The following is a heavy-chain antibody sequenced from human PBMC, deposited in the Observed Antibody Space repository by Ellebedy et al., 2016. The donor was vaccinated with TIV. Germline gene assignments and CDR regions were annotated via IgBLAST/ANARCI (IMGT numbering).Heavy chain of an antibody. CDR1: GGSVSSGSYY. J-gene: IGHJ4*02. CDR2: IYYSGST. Sequence: SETLSLTXTVSGGSVSSGSYYWSWIRQPPGKGLEWIGYIYYSGSTNYNPSLKSRVTISVDTSKNQFSLKLSSVTAADTAVYYCARGKALLWFGELDYWGQGTLVTVSS. D-gene: IGHD3-10*01. CDR3: ARGKALLWFGELDY. V-gene: IGHV4-61*01.